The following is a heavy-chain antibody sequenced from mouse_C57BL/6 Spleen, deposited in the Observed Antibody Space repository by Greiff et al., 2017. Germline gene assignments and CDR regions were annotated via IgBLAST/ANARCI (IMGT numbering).Heavy chain of an antibody. CDR3: ARGGSVVAPFDY. D-gene: IGHD1-1*01. CDR2: ISSGSSTI. J-gene: IGHJ2*01. V-gene: IGHV5-17*01. Sequence: EVKLVESGGGLVKPGGSLKLSCAASGFTFSDYGMHWVRQAPEKGLEWVAYISSGSSTIYYADTVKGRFTISSDNAKNTLFLQMTSLRSEDTAMYYCARGGSVVAPFDYWGQGTTLTVSS. CDR1: GFTFSDYG.